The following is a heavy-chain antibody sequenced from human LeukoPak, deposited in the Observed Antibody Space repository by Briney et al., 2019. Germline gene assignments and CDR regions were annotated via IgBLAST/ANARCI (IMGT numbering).Heavy chain of an antibody. D-gene: IGHD5-12*01. CDR1: GFTFSSYD. CDR2: IGTAGDT. V-gene: IGHV3-13*01. Sequence: GGSLRLSCAASGFTFSSYDMHWVRQATGKGLEWVSAIGTAGDTYYPGSVKGRFTISRENAKNSLYLQMNSLRARDTAVYYCARGVGYSGYEFLDYWGQGTLVTVSS. J-gene: IGHJ4*02. CDR3: ARGVGYSGYEFLDY.